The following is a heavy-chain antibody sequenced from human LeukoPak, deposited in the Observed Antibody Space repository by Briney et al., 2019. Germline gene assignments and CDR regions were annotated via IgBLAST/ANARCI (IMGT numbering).Heavy chain of an antibody. Sequence: SETLSLTCTVSGGSISSYYWSWIRQPAGKGLEWIGSIFYGGTSYYTPSLESRVTISVDTSKNQFSLKLSSVTAADTAVYYCARDYDILTGYYFDYWGQGTLVTVSS. CDR3: ARDYDILTGYYFDY. V-gene: IGHV4-4*07. CDR1: GGSISSYY. D-gene: IGHD3-9*01. CDR2: IFYGGTS. J-gene: IGHJ4*02.